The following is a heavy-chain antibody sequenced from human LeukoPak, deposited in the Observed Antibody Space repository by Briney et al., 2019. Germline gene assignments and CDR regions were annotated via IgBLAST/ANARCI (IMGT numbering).Heavy chain of an antibody. CDR2: IYYSGST. J-gene: IGHJ3*02. Sequence: PSETLSLTCTVSGGSISSYYWSWIRQPPGKGLEWIGYIYYSGSTNYNPSLKSRVTISVDTSKNQFSLKLSSVTAAGTAVYYCARMSSLGAFDIWGQGTMVTVSS. D-gene: IGHD6-13*01. V-gene: IGHV4-59*01. CDR1: GGSISSYY. CDR3: ARMSSLGAFDI.